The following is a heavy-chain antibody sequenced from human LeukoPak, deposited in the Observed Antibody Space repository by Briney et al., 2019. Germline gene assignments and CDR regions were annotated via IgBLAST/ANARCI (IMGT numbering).Heavy chain of an antibody. J-gene: IGHJ1*01. CDR1: GGSLSSYY. CDR3: ARGLPAAGTSYFQH. D-gene: IGHD6-13*01. Sequence: SETLSLTCTVSGGSLSSYYWSWIRQPPGKGLEWIGYIYYSGSTNYNPSLKSRVTISVDTSKNQFSLKLSSVTAADTAVYYCARGLPAAGTSYFQHWGQGTLVTVSS. CDR2: IYYSGST. V-gene: IGHV4-59*12.